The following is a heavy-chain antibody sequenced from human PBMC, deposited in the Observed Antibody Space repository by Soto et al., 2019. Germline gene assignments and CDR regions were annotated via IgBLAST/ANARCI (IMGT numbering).Heavy chain of an antibody. CDR2: INAGNGNT. J-gene: IGHJ6*02. CDR1: GYNFTSYA. CDR3: ARDLLWFEELRSCYYSGTGV. V-gene: IGHV1-3*05. D-gene: IGHD3-10*01. Sequence: QVQLVQSGAEEKKPGASVKVSCKASGYNFTSYAMHGVRQAPGQRLECMGWINAGNGNTKYLQKFQCRVTITRDTTASTADIELTILRSEDTAVYYCARDLLWFEELRSCYYSGTGVWGPGTTVTVSS.